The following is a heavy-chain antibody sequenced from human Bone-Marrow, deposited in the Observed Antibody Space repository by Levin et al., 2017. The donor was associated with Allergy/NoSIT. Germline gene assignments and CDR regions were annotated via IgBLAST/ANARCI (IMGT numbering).Heavy chain of an antibody. Sequence: TGGSLRLSCSASGFTFSSFAMHWVRQAPGKGLEYVSGIVPNAYATNYADSVKGRFTISRDDSSNTLDLQMSSLRPEDTAVYYCVKDQSYYYYYMDVWGKGTTVTVSS. CDR1: GFTFSSFA. CDR2: IVPNAYAT. V-gene: IGHV3-64D*06. J-gene: IGHJ6*03. CDR3: VKDQSYYYYYMDV.